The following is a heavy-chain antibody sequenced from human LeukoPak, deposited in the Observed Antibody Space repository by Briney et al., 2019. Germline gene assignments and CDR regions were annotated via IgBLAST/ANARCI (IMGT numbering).Heavy chain of an antibody. V-gene: IGHV3-23*01. D-gene: IGHD3-10*01. CDR2: ISGSGGST. CDR1: GFTFSSYA. Sequence: PGGSLRLSCAASGFTFSSYAMSWVRQAPGKGLAWVSGISGSGGSTYYADSVKGRFTISSYNSKNTLYLQMNSLRAEDTAVYYCAKDYYGSGSYRHFDQWGQGTLVTVSS. CDR3: AKDYYGSGSYRHFDQ. J-gene: IGHJ4*02.